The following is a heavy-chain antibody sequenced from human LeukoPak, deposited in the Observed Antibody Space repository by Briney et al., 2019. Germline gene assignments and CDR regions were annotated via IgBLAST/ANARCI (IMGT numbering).Heavy chain of an antibody. CDR3: ARDYGSGSYKSPSYHYYYYNGMDV. CDR1: GFTFDDYA. CDR2: ISWNSGTI. Sequence: GRSLRLSCAASGFTFDDYAMHWVRQAPGKGLEWVSGISWNSGTIGYADSVKGRFTISRDNAKNSLFLQMNGPGPEATALYYCARDYGSGSYKSPSYHYYYYNGMDVWGQGTTVTVSS. V-gene: IGHV3-9*01. J-gene: IGHJ6*02. D-gene: IGHD3-10*01.